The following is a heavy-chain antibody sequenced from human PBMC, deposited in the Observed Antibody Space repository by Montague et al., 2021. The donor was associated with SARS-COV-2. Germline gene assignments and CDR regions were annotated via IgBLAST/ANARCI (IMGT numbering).Heavy chain of an antibody. J-gene: IGHJ4*02. CDR3: ARTPTRPLSLDS. D-gene: IGHD6-6*01. CDR2: VTTSGTT. Sequence: SETLSLTCAVSGGSITGFSWSWVRQPAGKGLEWIGRVTTSGTTNYSPSLRSRVTMSVDTFKNQFPLNLNSVTAADTAIYYCARTPTRPLSLDSWGQGTLVTVSS. CDR1: GGSITGFS. V-gene: IGHV4-4*07.